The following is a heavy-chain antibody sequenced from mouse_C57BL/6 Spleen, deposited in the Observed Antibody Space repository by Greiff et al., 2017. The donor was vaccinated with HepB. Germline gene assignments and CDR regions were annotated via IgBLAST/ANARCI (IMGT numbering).Heavy chain of an antibody. CDR1: GYTFTSYW. CDR2: IDPSDSYT. Sequence: QVQLQQPGAELVKPGASVKLSCKASGYTFTSYWMQWVKQRPGQGLEWIGEIDPSDSYTNYNQKFKGKATLTVDTSSSTAYMQLSSLTSEDSAVYYCARGNSNWFAYWGQGTLFTVSA. J-gene: IGHJ3*01. CDR3: ARGNSNWFAY. D-gene: IGHD2-5*01. V-gene: IGHV1-50*01.